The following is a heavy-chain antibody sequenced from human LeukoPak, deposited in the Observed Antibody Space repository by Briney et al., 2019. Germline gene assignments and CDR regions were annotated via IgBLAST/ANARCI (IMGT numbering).Heavy chain of an antibody. CDR2: ISSSSSYT. D-gene: IGHD1-26*01. CDR1: GFTFSDYY. Sequence: GGSLRLSCAASGFTFSDYYMSWIRQAPGKGLEEVSYISSSSSYTNYADSVKGRFTISRDNAKNSLYLQMNSLRAEDTAVYYCARGGGSYYVAYWGQGTLVTVSS. V-gene: IGHV3-11*03. CDR3: ARGGGSYYVAY. J-gene: IGHJ4*02.